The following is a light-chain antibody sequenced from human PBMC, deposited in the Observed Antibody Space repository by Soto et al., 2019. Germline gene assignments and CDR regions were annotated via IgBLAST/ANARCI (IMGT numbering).Light chain of an antibody. V-gene: IGKV3-15*01. CDR3: QQYNNWPRAT. Sequence: EIVMTQSPATLSVSPGERATLSCSASQDVLTNLAWYQQKPGQSPRLLMFRTSSRATGFPARFSGSGSGTEFNLTISSLQSEDFGVYYCQQYNNWPRATFGGGTKVDIK. CDR2: RTS. J-gene: IGKJ4*01. CDR1: QDVLTN.